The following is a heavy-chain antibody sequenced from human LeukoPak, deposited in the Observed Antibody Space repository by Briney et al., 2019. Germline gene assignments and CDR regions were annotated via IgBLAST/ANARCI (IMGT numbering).Heavy chain of an antibody. CDR2: IRYDGSNK. CDR1: GFTFNNYG. J-gene: IGHJ6*03. Sequence: GGSLRLSCAASGFTFNNYGMNWVRQAPGKGLEWVTFIRYDGSNKYYADSVKGRFTISRDNAKNTLYLQMNSLRAEDTAVYYCARTPGLYCSGGSCYSGPMDVWGKGTTVTISS. V-gene: IGHV3-30*02. D-gene: IGHD2-15*01. CDR3: ARTPGLYCSGGSCYSGPMDV.